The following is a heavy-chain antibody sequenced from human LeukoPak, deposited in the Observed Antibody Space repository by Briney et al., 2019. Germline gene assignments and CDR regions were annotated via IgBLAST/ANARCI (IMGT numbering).Heavy chain of an antibody. CDR3: ARGYNWNDGFDP. CDR1: GFTFSSYS. Sequence: GGSLRLSCAASGFTFSSYSINWVRQAPGKGLEWVSYIDSSSSIIYYADSVKGRFTISRDNAKNSLYLQMNSLRAEDTAVYYCARGYNWNDGFDPWGQGTLVTVSS. V-gene: IGHV3-48*01. CDR2: IDSSSSII. J-gene: IGHJ5*02. D-gene: IGHD1-20*01.